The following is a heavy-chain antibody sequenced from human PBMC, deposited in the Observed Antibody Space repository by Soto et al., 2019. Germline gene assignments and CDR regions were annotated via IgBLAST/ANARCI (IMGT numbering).Heavy chain of an antibody. Sequence: SETLSLTCAVYGGSFSGYYWSWIRQPPGKGLEWIGEINHSGSTNYNPSLKSRVTISVDTSKKQFSLKLSSVTAADTAVYYCAARRFGEKFYWGQGTQVTVSS. V-gene: IGHV4-34*01. CDR2: INHSGST. J-gene: IGHJ4*02. D-gene: IGHD3-10*01. CDR3: AARRFGEKFY. CDR1: GGSFSGYY.